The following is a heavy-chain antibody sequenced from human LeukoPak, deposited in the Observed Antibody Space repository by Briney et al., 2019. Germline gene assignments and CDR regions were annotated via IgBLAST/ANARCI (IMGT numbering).Heavy chain of an antibody. V-gene: IGHV3-43*01. CDR2: ISWDGGST. CDR3: AKDDSSGYPDY. CDR1: GFTFDDYT. Sequence: GGSLRLSCAASGFTFDDYTMHWVRQAPGKGLEWVSLISWDGGSTYYADSVKGRFTISRDNSKNSLYLQMNSLRAEDTALYYCAKDDSSGYPDYWGQGTLVTVSS. D-gene: IGHD3-22*01. J-gene: IGHJ4*02.